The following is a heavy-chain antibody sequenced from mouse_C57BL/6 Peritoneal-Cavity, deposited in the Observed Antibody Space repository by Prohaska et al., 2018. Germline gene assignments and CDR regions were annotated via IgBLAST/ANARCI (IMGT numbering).Heavy chain of an antibody. CDR2: IDPSDSET. D-gene: IGHD1-1*01. CDR1: GYTFTSYW. CDR3: ARGGTVDY. J-gene: IGHJ2*01. V-gene: IGHV1-52*01. Sequence: QQPGAELVRPGSSVTLSCKASGYTFTSYWMHWVKQRPIQGLEWIGNIDPSDSETHYNQKFKDKATLTVDKSSSTAYMQLSSLTSEDSAVYYCARGGTVDYWGQGTTLTVSS.